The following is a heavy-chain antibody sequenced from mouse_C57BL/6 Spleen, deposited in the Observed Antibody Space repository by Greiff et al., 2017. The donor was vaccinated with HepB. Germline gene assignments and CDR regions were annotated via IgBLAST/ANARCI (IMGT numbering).Heavy chain of an antibody. CDR1: GYTFTSYG. D-gene: IGHD2-9*01. Sequence: QVQLQQSGAELARPGASVKLSCKASGYTFTSYGISWVKQRTGQGLEWIGEIYPRSGNTYYNEKFKGKATLTADKSSSTAYMELRSLTSEDSAVYVCARGRAYYGYDVGFDYWGQGTTLTVSS. CDR3: ARGRAYYGYDVGFDY. V-gene: IGHV1-81*01. CDR2: IYPRSGNT. J-gene: IGHJ2*01.